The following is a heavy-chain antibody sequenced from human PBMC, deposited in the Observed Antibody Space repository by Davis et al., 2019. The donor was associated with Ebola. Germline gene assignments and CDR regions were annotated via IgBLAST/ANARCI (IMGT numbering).Heavy chain of an antibody. CDR3: AKGTFMDV. CDR2: ISYDGSNK. V-gene: IGHV3-30-3*01. J-gene: IGHJ6*04. D-gene: IGHD1-7*01. CDR1: GFTFSTYA. Sequence: GESLKISCATSGFTFSTYAMHWVRQAPGKGLEWMAVISYDGSNKYYADSVKGRFTISRDNSKNTLYLQMNSLRAEDTAVYYCAKGTFMDVWGKGTTVTVSS.